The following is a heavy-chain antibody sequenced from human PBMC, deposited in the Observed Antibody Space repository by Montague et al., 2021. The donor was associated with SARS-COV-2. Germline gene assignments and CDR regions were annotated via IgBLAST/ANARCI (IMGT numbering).Heavy chain of an antibody. J-gene: IGHJ6*02. CDR3: ASGEFFYYGSGNYYRSALDD. CDR1: GASFSGYY. Sequence: ETLSLTCHVYGASFSGYYWSWVRQSPGKGLEWIGEVIHSGTTNYNPSLKGRVTISIDSSNDRFSLRLTSLTAADTGVYYCASGEFFYYGSGNYYRSALDDWGQGTTVTVSS. CDR2: VIHSGTT. D-gene: IGHD3-10*01. V-gene: IGHV4-34*12.